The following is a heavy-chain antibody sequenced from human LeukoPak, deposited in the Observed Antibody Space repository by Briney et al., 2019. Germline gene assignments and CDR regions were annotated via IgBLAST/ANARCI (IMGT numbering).Heavy chain of an antibody. CDR1: GGSISNYY. Sequence: PSETLSLTCTVSGGSISNYYWSWIRQPAGKGLEWIGHIYISGSTNYNPSLKSRLTISIDTSKNQFSLKLRSVTAADTAVYYCAREGYASGWNDYWGQGTLVTVSS. CDR2: IYISGST. V-gene: IGHV4-4*07. J-gene: IGHJ4*02. CDR3: AREGYASGWNDY. D-gene: IGHD6-19*01.